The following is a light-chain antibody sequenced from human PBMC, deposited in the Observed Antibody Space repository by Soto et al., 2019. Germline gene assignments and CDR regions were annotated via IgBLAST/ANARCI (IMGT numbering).Light chain of an antibody. V-gene: IGKV3-20*01. CDR3: QQYGSSPLT. J-gene: IGKJ4*01. Sequence: ILLTQSPGSLSLSPGERATLSCRASQSISSSYLAWYQQKPGQAPRLLIYGASSRATGIPDRFSGRGSGTDFTLTISRLEPEDFAVYWCQQYGSSPLTFGGGTKVDIK. CDR1: QSISSSY. CDR2: GAS.